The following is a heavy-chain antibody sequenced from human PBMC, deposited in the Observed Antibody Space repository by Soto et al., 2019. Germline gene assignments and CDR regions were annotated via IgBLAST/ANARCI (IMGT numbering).Heavy chain of an antibody. CDR1: GFDVNSNY. Sequence: EVQLVESGGGLVQPGGSLRLSCAFSGFDVNSNYMSWARQAPGKGLEWVSVIYAGGGTYYADSVKVRFTISRDNPKNTLYLQMNSLRAEDTAVYYCATGNHISGIDYWGQGTLVAVSS. V-gene: IGHV3-66*01. D-gene: IGHD1-1*01. CDR3: ATGNHISGIDY. J-gene: IGHJ4*02. CDR2: IYAGGGT.